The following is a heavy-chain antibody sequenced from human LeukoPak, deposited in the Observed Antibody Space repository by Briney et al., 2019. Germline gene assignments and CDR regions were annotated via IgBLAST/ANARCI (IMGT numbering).Heavy chain of an antibody. CDR1: GYTFTGYY. CDR3: ARGGYISMVRGVLVY. J-gene: IGHJ4*02. Sequence: ASVNLSCKASGYTFTGYYIHWVGQAPGQGLEWMGWINPSSGGTNFAQKFQGRVTMTRDTSISTAYMELSRLRSDDTAVYYCARGGYISMVRGVLVYWGQGTLVTVSS. V-gene: IGHV1-2*02. CDR2: INPSSGGT. D-gene: IGHD3-10*01.